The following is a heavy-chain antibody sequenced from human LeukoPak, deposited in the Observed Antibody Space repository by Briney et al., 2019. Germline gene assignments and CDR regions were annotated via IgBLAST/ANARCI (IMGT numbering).Heavy chain of an antibody. CDR3: ARQEVNYYYYMDV. J-gene: IGHJ6*03. CDR2: IYTSGST. V-gene: IGHV4-61*02. CDR1: GGSLSSGSYY. Sequence: SQTLSLTCTVSGGSLSSGSYYWSWIRQPAGKGLEWIGRIYTSGSTNYNPSLKSRVTISVDTSKNQFSLKLSSVTAADMAVYYCARQEVNYYYYMDVWGKGTTVTVSS.